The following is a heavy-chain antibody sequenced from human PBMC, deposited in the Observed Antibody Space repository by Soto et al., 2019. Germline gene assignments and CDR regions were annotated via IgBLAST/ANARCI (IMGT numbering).Heavy chain of an antibody. CDR2: IGHLENT. D-gene: IGHD5-12*01. J-gene: IGHJ4*02. CDR3: ARCGGNDPFDS. Sequence: QLRLQESGSGVVRTSETLSLTCTVSGGSITHGGFSWSWIRQSPGKGLEWIGYIGHLENTYFHPTFKSLLTMSIDRSKNPFSLHLSSVTAADRAVYYCARCGGNDPFDSWGQGVLVSVYS. CDR1: GGSITHGGFS. V-gene: IGHV4-30-2*06.